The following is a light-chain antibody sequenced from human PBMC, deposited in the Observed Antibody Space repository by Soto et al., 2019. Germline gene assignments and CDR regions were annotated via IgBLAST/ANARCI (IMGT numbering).Light chain of an antibody. J-gene: IGKJ1*01. Sequence: TPSPATLSGSPGERATLSCRASQSVSGNLAWYQQKPGQAPRLLIYDTSTRATGIPARFSGSGSGTEFTLTISSLQPDDFATYYCQHYNSYGTFGQGTKVDIK. CDR3: QHYNSYGT. CDR1: QSVSGN. V-gene: IGKV3-15*01. CDR2: DTS.